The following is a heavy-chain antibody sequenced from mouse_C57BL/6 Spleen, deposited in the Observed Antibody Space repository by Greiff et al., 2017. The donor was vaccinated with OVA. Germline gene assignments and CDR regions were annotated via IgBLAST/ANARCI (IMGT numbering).Heavy chain of an antibody. V-gene: IGHV1-50*01. CDR1: GYTFTSYW. CDR2: IDPSDSYT. D-gene: IGHD1-1*01. J-gene: IGHJ1*03. CDR3: ARWITTVVARYFDV. Sequence: VQLQQPGAELVKPGASVKLSCKASGYTFTSYWMQWVKQRPGQGLEWIGEIDPSDSYTNYNQKFKGKATLTVDTSSSTAYMQLRSLTSEDSAVYYCARWITTVVARYFDVLGTGTTVTVSS.